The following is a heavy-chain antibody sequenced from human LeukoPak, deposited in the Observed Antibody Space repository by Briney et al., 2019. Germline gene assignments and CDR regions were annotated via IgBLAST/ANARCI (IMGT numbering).Heavy chain of an antibody. CDR2: ISSGDNIM. J-gene: IGHJ4*02. CDR3: ARGVTLDY. D-gene: IGHD2-21*02. V-gene: IGHV3-48*03. CDR1: GLTFSTYE. Sequence: GGSLRLSCAASGLTFSTYEMNWVRQAPGKGLEWVSYISSGDNIMFYADSVKGRFIISRDNAKNSLYLQMNSLRAEDTAVYYCARGVTLDYWGQGTLVTVSS.